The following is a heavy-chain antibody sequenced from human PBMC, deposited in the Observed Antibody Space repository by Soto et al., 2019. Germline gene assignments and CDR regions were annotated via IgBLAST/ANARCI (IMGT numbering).Heavy chain of an antibody. CDR2: VIPIFGTA. V-gene: IGHV1-69*13. D-gene: IGHD3-22*01. Sequence: SVKVSCKASGGTFSSYAISWVRQAPGQGLEWMGGVIPIFGTANYAQKFQGRVTITADESTSTAYMELSSLRSEDTAVYYCARVANTYYYDSSGYYPFSYWGQGTLVTVSS. J-gene: IGHJ4*02. CDR1: GGTFSSYA. CDR3: ARVANTYYYDSSGYYPFSY.